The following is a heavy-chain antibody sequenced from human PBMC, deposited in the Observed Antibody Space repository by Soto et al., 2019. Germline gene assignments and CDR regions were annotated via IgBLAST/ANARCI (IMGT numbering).Heavy chain of an antibody. CDR3: ASVKDWYGSWPGWTEP. J-gene: IGHJ5*02. V-gene: IGHV3-66*01. CDR1: GFTVSSTY. Sequence: VQLVESGGGLVQPGGSLRLSCAASGFTVSSTYMSWVRQAPGKGLEWVSVISSGGSTEYADSVKGRFTTSRDNSKNTLYLKMNGLRAEDTAVYYCASVKDWYGSWPGWTEPWGQGTLVTVSP. CDR2: ISSGGST. D-gene: IGHD3-10*01.